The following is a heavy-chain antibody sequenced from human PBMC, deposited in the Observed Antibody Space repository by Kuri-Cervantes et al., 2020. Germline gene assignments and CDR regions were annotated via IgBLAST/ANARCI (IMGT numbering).Heavy chain of an antibody. Sequence: GSLRLSCAASGFTFSSYAMHWVRQAPGKGLEWVAVIWYDGSNKYYADSVKGRFTISRDNAKNILYLQMNSLRAEDTAVYYCAREETYYDSSGYYPADYWGQGTLVTVSS. CDR3: AREETYYDSSGYYPADY. J-gene: IGHJ4*02. CDR1: GFTFSSYA. D-gene: IGHD3-22*01. CDR2: IWYDGSNK. V-gene: IGHV3-33*08.